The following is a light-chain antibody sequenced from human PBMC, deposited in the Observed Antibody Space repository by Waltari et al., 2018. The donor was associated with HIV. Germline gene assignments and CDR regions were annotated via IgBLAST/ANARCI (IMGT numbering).Light chain of an antibody. CDR1: RSVGRS. CDR2: GAS. CDR3: QQYSTWPLT. Sequence: EVVMTQSPATLLESPGKIDNLSCRASRSVGRSLAWYQQKPGRSPRLLIYGASSRASDVPPTFSGSGAGTDFSLSISSLRSDDVGIYYCQQYSTWPLTFGRGTTVEIK. V-gene: IGKV3-15*01. J-gene: IGKJ1*01.